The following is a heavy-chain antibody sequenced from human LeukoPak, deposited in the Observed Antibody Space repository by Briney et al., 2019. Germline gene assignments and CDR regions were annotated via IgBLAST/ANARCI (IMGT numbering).Heavy chain of an antibody. CDR2: ISGSGDT. Sequence: GGSLRLSCSASGLTYSCFVMTWLGQAPGKGLEWVSGISGSGDTYYADSVKGRFTISRDNSRNRLYLQMNSLRAEDTAVYYCAKDKDLSLGDDRQYWGQGTLATVSS. V-gene: IGHV3-23*01. CDR1: GLTYSCFV. J-gene: IGHJ4*02. D-gene: IGHD3-16*01. CDR3: AKDKDLSLGDDRQY.